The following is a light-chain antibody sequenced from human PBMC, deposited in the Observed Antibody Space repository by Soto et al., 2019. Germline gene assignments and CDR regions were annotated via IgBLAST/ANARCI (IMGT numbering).Light chain of an antibody. Sequence: QSALTQPASVSGSPGQSITISCTGTSSDVGGYNYVSWYQQHTGKAPKLMIYDVSNRPSGVSNRFSGSKSGNTASLTISGHQAEDEADYYCSSYTSSSTLGVVFGGGTKVTVL. CDR2: DVS. V-gene: IGLV2-14*01. J-gene: IGLJ2*01. CDR1: SSDVGGYNY. CDR3: SSYTSSSTLGVV.